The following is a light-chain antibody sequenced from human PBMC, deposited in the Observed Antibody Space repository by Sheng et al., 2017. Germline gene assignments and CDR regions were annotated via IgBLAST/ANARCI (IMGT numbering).Light chain of an antibody. CDR2: GAS. J-gene: IGKJ3*01. CDR1: QSVSSSN. Sequence: EMVLTQSPGTLSLSPGERATLSCRASQSVSSSNLAWYQQKPGQAPRLLIYGASARATDVPARFRGSGSGTEFTLSISSLQSEDFAVYYCQQYSFWPFTFGPGTRVDI. V-gene: IGKV3-15*01. CDR3: QQYSFWPFT.